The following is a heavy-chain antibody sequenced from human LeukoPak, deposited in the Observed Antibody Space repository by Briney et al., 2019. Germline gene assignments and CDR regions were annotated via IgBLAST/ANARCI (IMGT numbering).Heavy chain of an antibody. D-gene: IGHD3-10*01. J-gene: IGHJ4*02. V-gene: IGHV3-66*01. Sequence: GGSLRLSCAASGFTVSSNYMSWVRQAPGKGLEWVSVIYSGGSTYYADSVKGRFTISRDNSKNTLYLQMNSLRAEDTAVYYCASPTYYYGSGGDYWGQGTLVTVSS. CDR1: GFTVSSNY. CDR2: IYSGGST. CDR3: ASPTYYYGSGGDY.